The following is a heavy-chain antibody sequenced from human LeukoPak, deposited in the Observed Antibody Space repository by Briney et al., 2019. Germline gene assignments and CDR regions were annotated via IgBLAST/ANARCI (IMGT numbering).Heavy chain of an antibody. D-gene: IGHD3-22*01. CDR1: GFTFSSYS. CDR3: AKNFYDNSAGDAFDI. V-gene: IGHV3-21*04. Sequence: GGSLRLSCAASGFTFSSYSMNWVRQARGKGLEGVSSISSSSSYIYYADSVKGRFTISRDNAKNSLYLQMNSLRAEDTAVYYCAKNFYDNSAGDAFDIWGQGTMVTVSS. J-gene: IGHJ3*02. CDR2: ISSSSSYI.